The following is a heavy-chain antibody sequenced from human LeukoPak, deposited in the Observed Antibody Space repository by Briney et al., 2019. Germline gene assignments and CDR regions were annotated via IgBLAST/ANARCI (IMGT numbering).Heavy chain of an antibody. Sequence: SETLSLTCTVSGGSISSYYWSWIRQPPGKGLEWIGYIYYSGSTNYNPSLKSRVTISVDTSKNQFSLKLSSVTAADTAVYYCARRRLDNWNDVFDYWGQGTLVTVSS. V-gene: IGHV4-59*08. J-gene: IGHJ4*02. CDR3: ARRRLDNWNDVFDY. D-gene: IGHD1-20*01. CDR2: IYYSGST. CDR1: GGSISSYY.